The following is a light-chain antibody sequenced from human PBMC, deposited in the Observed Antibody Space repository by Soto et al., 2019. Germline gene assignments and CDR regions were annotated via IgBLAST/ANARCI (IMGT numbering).Light chain of an antibody. J-gene: IGLJ2*01. CDR3: CSYGGAYTFVI. CDR1: SSDVGGYNY. V-gene: IGLV2-11*01. Sequence: QSVLTQPASVSGSPGQSITISCTGSSSDVGGYNYVSWYQQHPGKAPKLIIFDVTKRPSGVPDRFSGSKSGNTASLTISGLQAEDEADYFCCSYGGAYTFVIFGGGTKLTVL. CDR2: DVT.